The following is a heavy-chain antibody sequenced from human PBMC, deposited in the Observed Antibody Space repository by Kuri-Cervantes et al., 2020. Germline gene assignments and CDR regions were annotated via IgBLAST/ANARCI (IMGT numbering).Heavy chain of an antibody. CDR2: INPNSGGT. D-gene: IGHD5-18*01. CDR1: GYTFTGYY. Sequence: ASVKVSCKASGYTFTGYYMHWVRQAPGQGLEWMGWINPNSGGTNYAQKFQGRVTMTRDTSISTAYMELSRLRSDDTAVYYCAKTLTAMAPGMEYWGQGTLVTVSS. V-gene: IGHV1-2*02. CDR3: AKTLTAMAPGMEY. J-gene: IGHJ4*02.